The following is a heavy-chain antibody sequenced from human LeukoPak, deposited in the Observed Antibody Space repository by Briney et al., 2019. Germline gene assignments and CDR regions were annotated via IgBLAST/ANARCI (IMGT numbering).Heavy chain of an antibody. V-gene: IGHV1-18*01. CDR3: ARDSMSFWSALGYYYGMDV. D-gene: IGHD3-3*01. CDR1: GYTFTIYG. CDR2: ISAYNGNT. Sequence: VASVKVSCKASGYTFTIYGISWVRQAPGQGLEWMGWISAYNGNTNYAQKLQGRVTMTTDTSTSTAYMELRSLRSDDTAVYYCARDSMSFWSALGYYYGMDVWGQGTTVTVSS. J-gene: IGHJ6*02.